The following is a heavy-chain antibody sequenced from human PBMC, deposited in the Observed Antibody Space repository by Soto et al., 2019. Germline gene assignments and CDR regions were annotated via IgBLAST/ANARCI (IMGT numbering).Heavy chain of an antibody. J-gene: IGHJ3*02. CDR1: GGSISSSNW. CDR2: IYHSGST. V-gene: IGHV4-4*02. Sequence: QVQLQESGPGLVKPSGTLSLTCAVSGGSISSSNWWSWVRQHPGKGLEWIGEIYHSGSTDYNPSLKSRVSRSVDKSKNQFSLKLSSVTAADTAVFYFARANQEDEDAFDIWGQGTMVTVSS. CDR3: ARANQEDEDAFDI.